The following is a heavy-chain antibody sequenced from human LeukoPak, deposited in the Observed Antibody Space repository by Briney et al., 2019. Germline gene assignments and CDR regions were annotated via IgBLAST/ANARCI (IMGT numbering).Heavy chain of an antibody. CDR1: GGSFSGYY. CDR3: ARGRLRVEATSY. D-gene: IGHD1-26*01. CDR2: INHSAST. J-gene: IGHJ4*02. V-gene: IGHV4-34*01. Sequence: PSETLSLTCAVYGGSFSGYYWSWIRQPPGKGLEWIGEINHSASTNYNPSLKSRVTISVDTSKNQFSLKLSSVTAADTAVYYCARGRLRVEATSYWGQGTLVTVSS.